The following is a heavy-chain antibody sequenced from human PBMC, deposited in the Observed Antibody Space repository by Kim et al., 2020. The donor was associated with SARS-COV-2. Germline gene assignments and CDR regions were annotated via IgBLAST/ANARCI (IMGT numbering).Heavy chain of an antibody. J-gene: IGHJ6*02. CDR3: AKPSPVTTDYYGMDV. CDR1: GFTFSSYG. Sequence: GGSLRLSCAASGFTFSSYGMHWVRQAPGKGLEWVAVIWYDGSNKYYADSVKGRFTISRDNSKNTLYLQMNSLRAEDTAVYYCAKPSPVTTDYYGMDVWGQGTTVTVSS. V-gene: IGHV3-33*06. D-gene: IGHD4-17*01. CDR2: IWYDGSNK.